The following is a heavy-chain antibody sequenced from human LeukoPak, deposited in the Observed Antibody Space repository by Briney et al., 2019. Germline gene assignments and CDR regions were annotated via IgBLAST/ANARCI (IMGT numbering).Heavy chain of an antibody. J-gene: IGHJ5*02. V-gene: IGHV3-30*02. CDR2: IRSDGNNK. CDR3: AKDRDFAS. Sequence: PGGSLRLSCVVSGFTVTTYGVHWVRQAPGKGLEWVAFIRSDGNNKYYADSVKGRFTISRDNSKNTLFLQMNSLRPEDTAVYYCAKDRDFASWGQGTLVTVSS. CDR1: GFTVTTYG.